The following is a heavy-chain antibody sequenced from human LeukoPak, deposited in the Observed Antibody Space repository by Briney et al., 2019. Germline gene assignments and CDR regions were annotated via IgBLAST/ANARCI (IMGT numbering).Heavy chain of an antibody. Sequence: GGSLRLSCAASGFTFSSYGMHWVRQAPGKGLEWVAFIRYDGSNKYYADSVEGRFTISRDNSKNTLYLQMNSLRAEDTAVYYCAKEEEDTAMVPYFDYWGQGTLVTVSS. V-gene: IGHV3-30*02. D-gene: IGHD5-18*01. CDR3: AKEEEDTAMVPYFDY. CDR2: IRYDGSNK. J-gene: IGHJ4*02. CDR1: GFTFSSYG.